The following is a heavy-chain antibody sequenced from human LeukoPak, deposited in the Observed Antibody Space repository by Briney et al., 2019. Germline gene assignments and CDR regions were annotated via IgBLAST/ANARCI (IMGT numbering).Heavy chain of an antibody. D-gene: IGHD6-19*01. CDR1: GYTFSNHG. CDR2: ISAYNGNT. CDR3: ARDRGAWSTVADSFEY. J-gene: IGHJ4*02. Sequence: ASVKVSCKASGYTFSNHGISWVRQAPGQGLEWMGRISAYNGNTYYEQNLQDRVTMTRDTPTSTAYMELRSLRSDDTAVYYCARDRGAWSTVADSFEYWGQGTLVTVSS. V-gene: IGHV1-18*01.